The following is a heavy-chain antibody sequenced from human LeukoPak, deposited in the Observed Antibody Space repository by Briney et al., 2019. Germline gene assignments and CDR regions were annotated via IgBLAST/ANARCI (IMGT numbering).Heavy chain of an antibody. J-gene: IGHJ4*02. CDR3: ARGTLRLFDY. V-gene: IGHV4-59*06. CDR1: GGSINNYY. D-gene: IGHD5/OR15-5a*01. Sequence: PSETLSLTCTVSGGSINNYYWSWIRQHPAKGLEWIGYIYYSGSAYYNPSLESRVTISIDTSKNQFSLKLTSVTAADTAVYFCARGTLRLFDYWGQGTLVTVSS. CDR2: IYYSGSA.